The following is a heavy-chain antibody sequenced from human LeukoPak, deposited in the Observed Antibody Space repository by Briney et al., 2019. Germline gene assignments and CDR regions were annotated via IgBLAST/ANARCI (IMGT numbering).Heavy chain of an antibody. D-gene: IGHD6-13*01. CDR2: ISSSSSTI. CDR3: ARVRGSSWYYFDY. Sequence: GGSLRLSCAASGFTFSSYSMNWVRQTPGKGLEWVSYISSSSSTIYYADSVKGRFTISRDNAKNSLFLQMNSLRAEDTAVYYCARVRGSSWYYFDYGGQGTLVTVSS. J-gene: IGHJ4*02. V-gene: IGHV3-48*01. CDR1: GFTFSSYS.